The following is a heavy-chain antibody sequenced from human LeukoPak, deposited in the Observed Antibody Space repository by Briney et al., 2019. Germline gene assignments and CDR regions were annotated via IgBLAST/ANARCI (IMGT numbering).Heavy chain of an antibody. CDR2: INHSGST. J-gene: IGHJ4*02. CDR3: ARGGGYDYGY. CDR1: GGSFSGYY. D-gene: IGHD5-12*01. V-gene: IGHV4-34*01. Sequence: SETLSLTCAVYGGSFSGYYWSWIRQPPGKGLQWIGEINHSGSTNYNPSLKSRVTISVDTSKNQFSLKLSSVTAADTAVYYCARGGGYDYGYWGQGTLVTVSS.